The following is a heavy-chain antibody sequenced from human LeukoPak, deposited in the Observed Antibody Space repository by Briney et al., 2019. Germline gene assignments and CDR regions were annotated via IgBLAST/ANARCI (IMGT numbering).Heavy chain of an antibody. CDR2: IYRDGNT. J-gene: IGHJ6*03. CDR3: ARLAALRGFYYYMDV. Sequence: SETLSLTCTVSGYSISSGYYWGWIRQPPGKGLEWVANIYRDGNTYYNPSLKSRVTILVDTSKNQFYLRLSSVTAADTAVYYCARLAALRGFYYYMDVWGKGTTVTVSS. D-gene: IGHD6-6*01. CDR1: GYSISSGYY. V-gene: IGHV4-38-2*02.